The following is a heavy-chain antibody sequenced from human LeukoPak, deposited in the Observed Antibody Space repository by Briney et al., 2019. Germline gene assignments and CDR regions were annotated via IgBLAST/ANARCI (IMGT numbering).Heavy chain of an antibody. J-gene: IGHJ5*02. CDR3: ARDDLSKPMTTVTGWFDP. CDR1: GFTFSNAW. Sequence: GGSLRLPCAASGFTFSNAWMSWIRQAPGKGLEWVSYISSSGSTIYYADSVKGRFTISRDNAKNSLYLQMNSLRAEDTAVYYCARDDLSKPMTTVTGWFDPWGQGTLVTVSS. D-gene: IGHD4-11*01. CDR2: ISSSGSTI. V-gene: IGHV3-11*04.